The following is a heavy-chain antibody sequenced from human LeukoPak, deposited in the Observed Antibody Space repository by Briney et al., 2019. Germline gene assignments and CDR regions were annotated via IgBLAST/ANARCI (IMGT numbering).Heavy chain of an antibody. V-gene: IGHV3-53*04. CDR3: ARDGDSGGLIASFDY. Sequence: PGGSLRLSCAASGFNVSSNYMSWVRQAPGKGLEWVSVIYSGGSTYYVDSVKGRFTISRHNSKNTLYLQMNSLKPEDTAVYYCARDGDSGGLIASFDYWGQGTLVTVSS. CDR1: GFNVSSNY. J-gene: IGHJ4*02. D-gene: IGHD1-26*01. CDR2: IYSGGST.